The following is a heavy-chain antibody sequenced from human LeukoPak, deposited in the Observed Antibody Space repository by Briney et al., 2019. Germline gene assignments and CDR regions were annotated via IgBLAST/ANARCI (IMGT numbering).Heavy chain of an antibody. D-gene: IGHD2-15*01. V-gene: IGHV4-38-2*02. CDR1: GYSISSGYY. J-gene: IGHJ5*02. CDR2: INHSGST. Sequence: SETLSLTCTVSGYSISSGYYWGWTRLPPGKGLEWIGIINHSGSTFCNTSLKSRVTISVDTSTNQFSLQLRSVTAADTALYYCARGYCSGGSCTNWFDPWGQGTLVTVSS. CDR3: ARGYCSGGSCTNWFDP.